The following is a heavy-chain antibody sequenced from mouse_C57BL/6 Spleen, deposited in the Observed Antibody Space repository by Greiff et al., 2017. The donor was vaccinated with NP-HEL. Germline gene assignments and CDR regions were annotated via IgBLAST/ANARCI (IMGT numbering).Heavy chain of an antibody. J-gene: IGHJ2*01. CDR3: ARGDYYSNSNY. Sequence: QVQLQQPGAELVRPGTSVKLSCKASGYTFTSYWMHWVKQRPGQGLEWIGVIDPSDSYPTYNQKFKGKATLTVDTSSSTAYMQLSSLTSEDSAVYYCARGDYYSNSNYWGQGTTLTVSS. D-gene: IGHD2-5*01. CDR2: IDPSDSYP. V-gene: IGHV1-59*01. CDR1: GYTFTSYW.